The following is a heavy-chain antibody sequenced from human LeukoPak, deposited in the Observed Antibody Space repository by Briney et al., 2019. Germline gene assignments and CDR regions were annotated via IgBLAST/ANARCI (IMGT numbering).Heavy chain of an antibody. CDR2: INPNSGGT. Sequence: VASVKVSCKASGYTFTGYYMHWVRQAPGQGLEWMGWINPNSGGTNYAQKFQGRVTMTRDTSISTAYMEPSRLRSDDTAVYYCARVWELDTLDYWGQGTLVTVSS. CDR1: GYTFTGYY. J-gene: IGHJ4*02. D-gene: IGHD1-26*01. V-gene: IGHV1-2*02. CDR3: ARVWELDTLDY.